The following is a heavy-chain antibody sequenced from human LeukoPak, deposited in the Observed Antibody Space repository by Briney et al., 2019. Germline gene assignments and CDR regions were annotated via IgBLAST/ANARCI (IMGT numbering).Heavy chain of an antibody. CDR3: ARETDYADYHFDS. J-gene: IGHJ4*02. CDR2: ISRSSTYI. V-gene: IGHV3-21*01. D-gene: IGHD4-17*01. Sequence: GGSLRLSCAGSGFTFSNYNMNWVRQAPGKGLEWVSSISRSSTYIYYADSVKGRFTISRDNAKNSVHLQMNSLRVEDTAVYYCARETDYADYHFDSWGQGTLVTVSS. CDR1: GFTFSNYN.